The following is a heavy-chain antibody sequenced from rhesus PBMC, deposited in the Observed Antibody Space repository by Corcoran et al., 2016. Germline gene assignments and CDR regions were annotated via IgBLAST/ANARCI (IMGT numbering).Heavy chain of an antibody. CDR3: ARTECLDGGYFEV. CDR1: GYSISSGYD. Sequence: QVQLQESGPGVVKPSETLSLTCAVSGYSISSGYDWSWIRQPPGKGLEWIGYIYGSSGSTNYNPSLKNRVTISKDTSKNQFSLKLSSGTAADAAVYYCARTECLDGGYFEVWGQGALVTVSS. D-gene: IGHD3-22*01. V-gene: IGHV4-127*01. CDR2: IYGSSGST. J-gene: IGHJ1*01.